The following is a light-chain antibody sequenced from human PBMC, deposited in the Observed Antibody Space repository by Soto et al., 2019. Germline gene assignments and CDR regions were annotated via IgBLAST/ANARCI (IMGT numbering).Light chain of an antibody. CDR3: QTYDNSLTGYV. CDR2: GNS. V-gene: IGLV1-40*01. J-gene: IGLJ1*01. Sequence: QSVLTQPPSVSGAPGQWVTISCTGSSSNIGAGYDVHWYQQLPGTAPKLLIYGNSNRPSGVPDRFSGSKSGTSASLAITGLQAEDESDYYCQTYDNSLTGYVFRTGTNVTGL. CDR1: SSNIGAGYD.